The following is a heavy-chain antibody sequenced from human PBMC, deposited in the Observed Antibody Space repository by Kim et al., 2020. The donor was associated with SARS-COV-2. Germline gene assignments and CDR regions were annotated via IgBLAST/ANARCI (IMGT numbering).Heavy chain of an antibody. D-gene: IGHD1-1*01. J-gene: IGHJ6*02. V-gene: IGHV3-23*01. CDR1: GFTFSSYA. Sequence: GGSLRLSCAASGFTFSSYAMSWVRQAPGKGLEWVSAISGSGGSTYYADSVKGRFTISRDNSKNTLYLQMNSLRAEDTAVYYCAKDRPSSNWNDSYYYYGMDVWGQGTTRTVSS. CDR2: ISGSGGST. CDR3: AKDRPSSNWNDSYYYYGMDV.